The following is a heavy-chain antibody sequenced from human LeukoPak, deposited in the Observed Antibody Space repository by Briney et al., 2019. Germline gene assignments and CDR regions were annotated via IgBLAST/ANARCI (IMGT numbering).Heavy chain of an antibody. CDR3: ARITYFTTYAFDI. CDR1: GFTFSNYE. V-gene: IGHV3-48*03. Sequence: PGGSLRLSCAASGFTFSNYEMNWVRQAPGKGLEWVSYISTSGSTIYYADSVKGRFTISRDNAKKSLYLQMNSLRAEDTAVYYCARITYFTTYAFDIWGQGTLVTVSS. CDR2: ISTSGSTI. D-gene: IGHD1-14*01. J-gene: IGHJ3*02.